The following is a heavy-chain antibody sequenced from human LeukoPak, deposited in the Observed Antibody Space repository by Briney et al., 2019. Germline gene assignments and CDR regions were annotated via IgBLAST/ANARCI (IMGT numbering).Heavy chain of an antibody. J-gene: IGHJ4*02. D-gene: IGHD3-22*01. V-gene: IGHV3-73*01. CDR3: AGPYDTSGHAFDY. CDR2: IRTKGNSYAT. CDR1: GFIFSDSA. Sequence: PGGALRLSCAASGFIFSDSAMHWVRQAPGKGPEWVGRIRTKGNSYATAYAASVKGRFTISRDDSKNTAYMQMNSLKTEGTAVYYCAGPYDTSGHAFDYWGRGTLVTVSS.